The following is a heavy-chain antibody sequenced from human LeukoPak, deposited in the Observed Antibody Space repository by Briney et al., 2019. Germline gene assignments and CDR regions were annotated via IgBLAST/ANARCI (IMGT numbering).Heavy chain of an antibody. D-gene: IGHD2-21*01. V-gene: IGHV1-2*04. Sequence: ASVKVSCKASGYTFTGYYMHWVRQAPGQGLEWMGWINPNSGGTNYAQKFQGWVTMTRDTSISTAYMELSRLRSDDTAVYYCARGGPIVGGDSLLGSFDYWGQGTLVTVSS. J-gene: IGHJ4*02. CDR2: INPNSGGT. CDR3: ARGGPIVGGDSLLGSFDY. CDR1: GYTFTGYY.